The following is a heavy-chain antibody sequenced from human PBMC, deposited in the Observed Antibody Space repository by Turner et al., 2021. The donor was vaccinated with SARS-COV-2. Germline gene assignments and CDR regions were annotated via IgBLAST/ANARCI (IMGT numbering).Heavy chain of an antibody. D-gene: IGHD2-2*01. Sequence: QVQLVQSGAEGKKPGASVKVPCKISGYTLTELSMYWVRQAPGKGLEWMGGFDPEDGETIYAQNFQGRVTMTEDTSTDTAYMELSSLRSEDTAVYFCATGYQLRVNWFDPWGQGTLVTVSS. V-gene: IGHV1-24*01. CDR2: FDPEDGET. CDR3: ATGYQLRVNWFDP. CDR1: GYTLTELS. J-gene: IGHJ5*02.